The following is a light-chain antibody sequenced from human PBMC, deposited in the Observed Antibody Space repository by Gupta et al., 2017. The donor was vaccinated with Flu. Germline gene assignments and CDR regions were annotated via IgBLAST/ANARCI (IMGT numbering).Light chain of an antibody. CDR2: WAS. J-gene: IGKJ2*01. V-gene: IGKV4-1*01. CDR1: QSVLYSSNNKNY. Sequence: DIFITQSPDSLAVSLGERATINCKSSQSVLYSSNNKNYLAWYQQKPGQPPKLLIYWASTRESGVPDRFSGSGSGTDFTLTISSLQAEDVAVYYCQQYDSTPYTFGQGTKLEIK. CDR3: QQYDSTPYT.